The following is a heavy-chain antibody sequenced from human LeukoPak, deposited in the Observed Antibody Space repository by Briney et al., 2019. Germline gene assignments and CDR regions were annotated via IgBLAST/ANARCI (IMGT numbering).Heavy chain of an antibody. D-gene: IGHD6-13*01. CDR3: ARNHGSSSWILYFNY. V-gene: IGHV5-51*01. CDR1: GYSFTSYW. J-gene: IGHJ4*02. Sequence: GESLKISCKGSGYSFTSYWIGWVRQMPGKGLEWMGIIYPGDSDTRYSPSFQGQVTISADKSISTAYLQWSSLKASDTAMYYCARNHGSSSWILYFNYWGQGTLVTVS. CDR2: IYPGDSDT.